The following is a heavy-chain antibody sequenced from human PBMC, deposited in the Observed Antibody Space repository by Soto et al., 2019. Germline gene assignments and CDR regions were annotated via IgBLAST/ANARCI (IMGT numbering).Heavy chain of an antibody. CDR1: GGTFSSYT. D-gene: IGHD6-13*01. CDR3: ARDGGGQQLVRGYWYFDL. CDR2: IIPILGIA. J-gene: IGHJ2*01. Sequence: QVQLVQSGAEVKKPGSSVKVSCKASGGTFSSYTISWVRQAPGQGLEWMGRIIPILGIANYAQKFQGRVMITSDKSTSTAYMELSSLRSEDTAVYYCARDGGGQQLVRGYWYFDLWGRGTLVTVSS. V-gene: IGHV1-69*08.